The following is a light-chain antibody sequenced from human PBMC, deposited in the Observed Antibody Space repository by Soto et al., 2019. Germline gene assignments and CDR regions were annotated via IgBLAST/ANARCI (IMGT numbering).Light chain of an antibody. CDR2: DAS. Sequence: EIVLTQSPATLSLSPGERATLSCRASQSITSYLGWYQQKPGQAPRLLIYDASNRVTGIPARFSGSGTGTDFTLTISSLEPEDFAVYYCQQRSNLPLTFGGGTKVEI. CDR3: QQRSNLPLT. J-gene: IGKJ4*01. CDR1: QSITSY. V-gene: IGKV3-11*01.